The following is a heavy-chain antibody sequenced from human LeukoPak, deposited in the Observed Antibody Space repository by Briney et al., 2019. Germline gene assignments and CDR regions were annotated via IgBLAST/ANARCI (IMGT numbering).Heavy chain of an antibody. CDR1: GDSIKSGGHS. V-gene: IGHV4-30-2*01. Sequence: PETLSLICAVSGDSIKSGGHSWSWLRQAPGRGLEWIGFFYQTGISSNDPSLGSRVTISIDTTKNHLSLKLTSVTAADTALYYCAACTSGSCYSGAPFDLWGQGALVTVSS. CDR2: FYQTGIS. J-gene: IGHJ4*02. CDR3: AACTSGSCYSGAPFDL. D-gene: IGHD2-15*01.